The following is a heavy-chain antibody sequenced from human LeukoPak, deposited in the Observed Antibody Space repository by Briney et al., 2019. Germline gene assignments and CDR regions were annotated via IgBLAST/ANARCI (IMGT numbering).Heavy chain of an antibody. Sequence: ASVKVSCKASGGTFSSYAISWVRQAPGQGLEWMGWISAYNGNTNYAQKLQGRVTMTTDTSTSTAYMELRSLRSDDTAVYYCARGPPTVTYLDYWGQGTLVTVSS. J-gene: IGHJ4*02. V-gene: IGHV1-18*01. D-gene: IGHD4-17*01. CDR1: GGTFSSYA. CDR2: ISAYNGNT. CDR3: ARGPPTVTYLDY.